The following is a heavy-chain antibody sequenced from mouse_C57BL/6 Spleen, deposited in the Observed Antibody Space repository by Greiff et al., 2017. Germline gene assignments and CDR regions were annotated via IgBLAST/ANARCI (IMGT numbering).Heavy chain of an antibody. V-gene: IGHV5-6*01. CDR1: GFTFSSYG. Sequence: EVKLVESGGDLVKPGGSLKLSCAASGFTFSSYGMSWVRQTPDKRLEWVASISSGGSYTYYPDSVKGRFTISRDNAKNTLYLQMSSLKSEDTAMYYCARGIYDGYYVGFDCWGQGTTLTVSS. J-gene: IGHJ2*01. CDR2: ISSGGSYT. D-gene: IGHD2-3*01. CDR3: ARGIYDGYYVGFDC.